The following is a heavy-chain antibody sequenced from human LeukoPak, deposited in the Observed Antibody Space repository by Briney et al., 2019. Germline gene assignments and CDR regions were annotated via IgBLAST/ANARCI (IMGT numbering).Heavy chain of an antibody. CDR3: AKRSNSGWNLDY. J-gene: IGHJ4*02. D-gene: IGHD6-19*01. Sequence: GGSLRLSCAASGFTFDDYGMSWVRQAPRKGLEWVSGINWSGGRTGYADSVKGRFTISRDNAKNSLYLQMNSLRAEDTALYYCAKRSNSGWNLDYWGQGTLVTVSS. CDR2: INWSGGRT. V-gene: IGHV3-20*04. CDR1: GFTFDDYG.